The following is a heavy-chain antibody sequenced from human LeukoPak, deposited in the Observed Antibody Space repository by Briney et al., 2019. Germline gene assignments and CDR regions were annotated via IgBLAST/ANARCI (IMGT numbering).Heavy chain of an antibody. CDR1: GFTFSSYW. CDR3: ARGYSSGWYLFGDY. J-gene: IGHJ4*02. CDR2: INSDGSST. V-gene: IGHV3-74*01. D-gene: IGHD6-19*01. Sequence: GGSLRLSCAASGFTFSSYWMHWVRQAPGKGLVWVSRINSDGSSTTYADSVKGRFTISRDNAKNTLNLQMSSLRAEDTAVYYCARGYSSGWYLFGDYWGQGTLVTVSS.